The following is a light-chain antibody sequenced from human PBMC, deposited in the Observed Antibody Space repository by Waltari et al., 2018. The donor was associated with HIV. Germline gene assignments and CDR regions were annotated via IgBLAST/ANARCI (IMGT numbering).Light chain of an antibody. V-gene: IGLV1-40*01. J-gene: IGLJ2*01. CDR1: SSNIGAGYA. CDR2: GNN. Sequence: QSVLTQPPSVSGAPGQRVTISCTGTSSNIGAGYAVHWYQQVAGTAPKRLIYGNNNRPSGVPDRFSGSRSVTSASLVIAGLRAEDEADYYCQSFDNSLIFGGGTKLTVL. CDR3: QSFDNSLI.